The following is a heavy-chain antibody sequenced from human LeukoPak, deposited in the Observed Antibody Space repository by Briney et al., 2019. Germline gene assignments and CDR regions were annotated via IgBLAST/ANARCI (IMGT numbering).Heavy chain of an antibody. CDR1: AFTFSSYS. Sequence: PGGSLRLSCAASAFTFSSYSMNWVRQAPGKGLEWVSYISSSSSTIYYADSVKGRFTISRDNAKNSLYLQMNSLRAEDTAVYYCARDPFMTTGWGIDYWGQGTLVTVSS. CDR2: ISSSSSTI. V-gene: IGHV3-48*04. CDR3: ARDPFMTTGWGIDY. J-gene: IGHJ4*02. D-gene: IGHD4-17*01.